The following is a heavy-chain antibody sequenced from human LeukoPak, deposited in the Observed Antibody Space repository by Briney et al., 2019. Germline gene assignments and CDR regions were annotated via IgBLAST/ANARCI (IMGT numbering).Heavy chain of an antibody. CDR2: IKQDGSEK. CDR3: ARDSAGNDY. V-gene: IGHV3-7*01. D-gene: IGHD6-13*01. CDR1: GFTFSTYW. J-gene: IGHJ4*02. Sequence: LPGGSLRLSCAASGFTFSTYWMSWVRQAPGKGLEWVANIKQDGSEKYYVDAVKGRLTMSRDNAKNSLYLQMDRLRAEDTAMYYCARDSAGNDYWGQGTLVTVSS.